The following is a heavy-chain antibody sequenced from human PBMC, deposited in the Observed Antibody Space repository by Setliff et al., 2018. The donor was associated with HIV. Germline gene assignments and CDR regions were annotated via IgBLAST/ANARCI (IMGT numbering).Heavy chain of an antibody. D-gene: IGHD3-3*01. CDR3: ARERLRFLEWLPLDY. J-gene: IGHJ4*02. V-gene: IGHV3-30*04. Sequence: GGSLRLSCAASGFTFSSYATHWVRQAPGKGLEWVAVISYDGINKYYAGSVKGRFTISRDNSKNTLYLQMNSLRAEDTAVYYCARERLRFLEWLPLDYWGQGTLVTVSS. CDR1: GFTFSSYA. CDR2: ISYDGINK.